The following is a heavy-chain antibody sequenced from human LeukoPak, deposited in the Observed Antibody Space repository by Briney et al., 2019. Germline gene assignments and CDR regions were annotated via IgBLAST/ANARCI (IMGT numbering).Heavy chain of an antibody. V-gene: IGHV3-30-3*01. CDR1: RFTFSFYP. D-gene: IGHD3-10*01. CDR2: ISYDGSNQ. CDR3: ARPIDNGSGCYYFEY. J-gene: IGHJ4*02. Sequence: GRSLRLSCAASRFTFSFYPMHWVRQAPGKGLEWVAVISYDGSNQYYADSVKGRFTISRDNSKNTLSLQVNSLRPEDTAVYYCARPIDNGSGCYYFEYWGQGTLVTVSS.